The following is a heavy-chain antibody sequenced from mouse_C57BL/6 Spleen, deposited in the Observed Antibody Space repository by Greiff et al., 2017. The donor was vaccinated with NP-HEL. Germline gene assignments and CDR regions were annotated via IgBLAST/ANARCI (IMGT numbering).Heavy chain of an antibody. CDR3: ARDSYYRRFAD. J-gene: IGHJ3*01. Sequence: DVKLVESGGGLVKPGGSLKLSCAASGFTFSSYAMSWVRQTPEKRLEWVATISDGGSYTYYPDNVKGRFTISRDNAKNNLYLQMSHLKSEDTAMYYCARDSYYRRFADWGQGTLVTVSA. D-gene: IGHD2-14*01. CDR2: ISDGGSYT. V-gene: IGHV5-4*01. CDR1: GFTFSSYA.